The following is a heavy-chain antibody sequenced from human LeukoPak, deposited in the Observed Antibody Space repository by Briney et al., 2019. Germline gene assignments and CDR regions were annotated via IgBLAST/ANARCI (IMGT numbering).Heavy chain of an antibody. Sequence: GASVKVSCKASGYTFTSYYMHWVRQAPGQRLEWMGWINAGNGNTKYSQEFQGRVTITRDTSASTAYMELSSLRSEDMAVYYCATGADSSGWYGTDYWGQGTLVTVSS. D-gene: IGHD6-19*01. J-gene: IGHJ4*02. CDR1: GYTFTSYY. V-gene: IGHV1-3*03. CDR3: ATGADSSGWYGTDY. CDR2: INAGNGNT.